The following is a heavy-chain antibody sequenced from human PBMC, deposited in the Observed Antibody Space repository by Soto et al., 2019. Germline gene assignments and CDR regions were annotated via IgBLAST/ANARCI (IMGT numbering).Heavy chain of an antibody. CDR1: GFTVSSNY. D-gene: IGHD1-7*01. J-gene: IGHJ6*02. V-gene: IGHV3-53*01. Sequence: HPGGSLRLSCAASGFTVSSNYMSWVRQAPGKGLEWVSVIYSGGSTYYADSVTGRFTISRDNSKNTLYLQMNSLRAEDTAVYYCARDGSEPYNWNYFAPPTYYGMDVWGQGTTVTVSS. CDR2: IYSGGST. CDR3: ARDGSEPYNWNYFAPPTYYGMDV.